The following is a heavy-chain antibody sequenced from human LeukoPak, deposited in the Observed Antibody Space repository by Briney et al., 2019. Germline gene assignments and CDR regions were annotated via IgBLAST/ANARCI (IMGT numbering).Heavy chain of an antibody. V-gene: IGHV4-4*02. CDR1: GGSISSSNW. CDR3: ARSGYYGSGSYYPRNWFDP. J-gene: IGHJ5*02. Sequence: PSETLSLTCAVSGGSISSSNWWSWVRQPPGKGLEWIGEIYHSGSTNYNPSLKSRVTISVDKSKNQFSLKLSSVTAADTAVYYCARSGYYGSGSYYPRNWFDPWGQGTLVTVSS. D-gene: IGHD3-10*01. CDR2: IYHSGST.